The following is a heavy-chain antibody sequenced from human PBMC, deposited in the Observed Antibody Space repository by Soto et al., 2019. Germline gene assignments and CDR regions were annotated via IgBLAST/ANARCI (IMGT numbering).Heavy chain of an antibody. V-gene: IGHV3-33*01. CDR1: GFTFSSYG. CDR2: IWYDGSNK. J-gene: IGHJ5*02. D-gene: IGHD6-13*01. Sequence: GGSLRLSCAASGFTFSSYGMHWVRQAPGKGLEWVAVIWYDGSNKYYADSVKGRFTISRDNSKNTLYLQMNSLRAEDTAVYYCARDSTAAVPKVTWFDPWGQGTLVTAPQ. CDR3: ARDSTAAVPKVTWFDP.